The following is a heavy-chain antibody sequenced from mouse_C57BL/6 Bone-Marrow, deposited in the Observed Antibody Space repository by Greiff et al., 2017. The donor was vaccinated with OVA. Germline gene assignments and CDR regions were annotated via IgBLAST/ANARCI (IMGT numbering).Heavy chain of an antibody. Sequence: EVQLQQSGAELVRPGASVKLSCTASGFNIKDDYMHWVKQRPEQGLEWIGWIDPANGDTEYASKFKGKATITADTSSNTAYLQLSSLTSEDTAVYYCTTFYYGSSHYYAMDDWGKGTSVTVSS. CDR2: IDPANGDT. J-gene: IGHJ4*01. CDR1: GFNIKDDY. D-gene: IGHD1-1*01. CDR3: TTFYYGSSHYYAMDD. V-gene: IGHV14-4*01.